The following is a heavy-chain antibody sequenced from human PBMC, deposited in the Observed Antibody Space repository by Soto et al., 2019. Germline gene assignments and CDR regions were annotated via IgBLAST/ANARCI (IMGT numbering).Heavy chain of an antibody. Sequence: SGPSGEPTQTLTLTCSFSGFSLTTGGVGVGWIRQPPGSSPEWLAVIYWNDDRRRSPSLEHRLTITKDTSKNQVILTMTNVDPVDTATYYCIYRRASWDYHGLDVWGQGTPVTVSS. V-gene: IGHV2-5*01. CDR3: IYRRASWDYHGLDV. CDR2: IYWNDDR. J-gene: IGHJ6*02. CDR1: GFSLTTGGVG. D-gene: IGHD2-21*01.